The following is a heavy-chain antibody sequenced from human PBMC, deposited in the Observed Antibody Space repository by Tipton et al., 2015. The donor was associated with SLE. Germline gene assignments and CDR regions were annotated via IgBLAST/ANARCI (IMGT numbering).Heavy chain of an antibody. CDR2: INYSGST. V-gene: IGHV4-39*07. J-gene: IGHJ3*02. CDR3: ARASNIYCFDSFDI. D-gene: IGHD2-15*01. Sequence: LRLSCAVSGGSISSSPYYWGWIRQPPGKGLEWIGSINYSGSTYHNPSLKSRVTMSVDTSKSQFSLKLRSVTASDTAVFYCARASNIYCFDSFDIWGQGTMVPVPS. CDR1: GGSISSSPYY.